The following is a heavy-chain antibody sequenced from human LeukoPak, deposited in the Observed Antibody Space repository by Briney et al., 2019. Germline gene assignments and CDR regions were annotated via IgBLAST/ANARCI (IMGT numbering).Heavy chain of an antibody. J-gene: IGHJ3*02. D-gene: IGHD6-13*01. V-gene: IGHV4-34*01. CDR2: INHSGST. CDR3: ARDSIRSAAAGRKHKERAFDI. Sequence: PSETLSLTCAVYGGSFSGYYWSWIRQPPGKGLEWIGEINHSGSTNYNPSLKSRVTISVDTSKNQFSLKLSSVTAADTAVYYCARDSIRSAAAGRKHKERAFDIWGQGTMVTVSS. CDR1: GGSFSGYY.